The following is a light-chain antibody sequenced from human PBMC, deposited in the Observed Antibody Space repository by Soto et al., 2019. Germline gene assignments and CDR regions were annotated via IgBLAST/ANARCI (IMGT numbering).Light chain of an antibody. CDR2: SNN. Sequence: QSVLTQPPSASGTPGQRVTISCSGSSSNIGSNTVNWYQQLPGTAPKLLIYSNNQRPSGVPDRFSGSKSGTSASLAISGLPSDDESDYSCAAWDDSLNVYVLRTGTKVTVL. J-gene: IGLJ1*01. CDR3: AAWDDSLNVYV. V-gene: IGLV1-44*01. CDR1: SSNIGSNT.